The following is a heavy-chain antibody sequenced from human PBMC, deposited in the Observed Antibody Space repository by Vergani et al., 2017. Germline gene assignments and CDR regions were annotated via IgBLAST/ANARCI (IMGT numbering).Heavy chain of an antibody. J-gene: IGHJ4*02. CDR1: GFTFSGSA. V-gene: IGHV3-73*02. Sequence: EELLVQSGGGLVQPGGSLKLSCVASGFTFSGSAIHWVRQSSGKGLEWLGRIRSKANDYATEYSVSVRGSFTIASDDSTYTAYLQMQNLRLDDTAVYYCTSVGLYVAPTQRYSDYWGQGSLVTVSS. CDR2: IRSKANDYAT. D-gene: IGHD3/OR15-3a*01. CDR3: TSVGLYVAPTQRYSDY.